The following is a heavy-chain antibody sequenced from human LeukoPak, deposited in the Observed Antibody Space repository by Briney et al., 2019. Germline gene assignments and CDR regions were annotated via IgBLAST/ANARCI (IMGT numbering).Heavy chain of an antibody. V-gene: IGHV3-23*01. CDR2: ITGSGGST. CDR3: AREGRTITMVRGVNYYYYMDV. Sequence: PGGTLRLSCAASGFTFSNYGLSWVRQAPGKGLEWVSGITGSGGSTYYADSVKGRFTISRDNSKNTLYLQMNSLRAEDTAVYYCAREGRTITMVRGVNYYYYMDVWGKGTTVTVSS. J-gene: IGHJ6*03. D-gene: IGHD3-10*01. CDR1: GFTFSNYG.